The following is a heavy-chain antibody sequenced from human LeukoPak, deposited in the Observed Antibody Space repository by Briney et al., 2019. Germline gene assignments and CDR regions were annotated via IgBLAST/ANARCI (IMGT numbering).Heavy chain of an antibody. CDR2: IDPSSTYT. Sequence: GGSLRLSCAASGFTFSSYSMNWVRQAPGKGLEWVSAIDPSSTYTYYADSVKGRFTISRDNSKNTLYLQMNSLRAEDTAVYYCAKTGSSSWGYFDYWGQGTLVTVSS. V-gene: IGHV3-21*01. CDR1: GFTFSSYS. D-gene: IGHD6-13*01. J-gene: IGHJ4*02. CDR3: AKTGSSSWGYFDY.